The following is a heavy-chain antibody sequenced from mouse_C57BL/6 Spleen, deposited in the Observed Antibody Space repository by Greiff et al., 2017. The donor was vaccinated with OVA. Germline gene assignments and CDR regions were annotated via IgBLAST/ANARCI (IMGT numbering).Heavy chain of an antibody. CDR3: ARGNWDWYFDV. J-gene: IGHJ1*03. Sequence: EVQPQPSGPYLVKPGASVKISCKASGYTFTDYYMNWVKQSHGKSLEWIGDINPNNGGTSYNQKFKGKATLTVDKSSSTAYMELRSLTSEDSAVYYCARGNWDWYFDVWGTGTTVTVSS. V-gene: IGHV1-26*01. CDR2: INPNNGGT. D-gene: IGHD4-1*01. CDR1: GYTFTDYY.